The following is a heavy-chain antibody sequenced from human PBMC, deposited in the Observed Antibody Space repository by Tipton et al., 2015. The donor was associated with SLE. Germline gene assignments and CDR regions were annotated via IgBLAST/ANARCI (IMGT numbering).Heavy chain of an antibody. CDR2: IYSSGST. J-gene: IGHJ4*02. D-gene: IGHD1/OR15-1a*01. CDR3: ATEHFDY. V-gene: IGHV4-61*02. Sequence: TLSLTCTVSHGSISSGGYYWSWVRQPAGKTLEWIGRIYSSGSTNYNPPLRSRVTISVDTSKNQFSLKLDSVTAADTAMYYCATEHFDYWGQGILVTVSP. CDR1: HGSISSGGYY.